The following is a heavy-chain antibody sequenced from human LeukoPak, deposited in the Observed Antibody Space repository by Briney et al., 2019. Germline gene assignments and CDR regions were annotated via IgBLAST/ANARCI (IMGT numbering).Heavy chain of an antibody. CDR2: IKQDGSEK. J-gene: IGHJ4*02. Sequence: GGSLRLSCAASGFTFSSFWMSWVRQAPGKGLEWVANIKQDGSEKYYVDSVKGRFTISRDNAKNPLYLQMNSLRAEDTAVYYCARGRWNLQRYYFDYWGQGTLVTVSS. CDR3: ARGRWNLQRYYFDY. CDR1: GFTFSSFW. V-gene: IGHV3-7*01. D-gene: IGHD1-7*01.